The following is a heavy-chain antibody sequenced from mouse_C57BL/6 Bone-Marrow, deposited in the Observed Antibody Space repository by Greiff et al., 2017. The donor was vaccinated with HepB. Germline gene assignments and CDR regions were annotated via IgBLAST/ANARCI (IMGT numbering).Heavy chain of an antibody. V-gene: IGHV1-15*01. CDR3: TRSYSNYWNYAMDY. CDR1: GYTFTDYE. D-gene: IGHD2-5*01. CDR2: IDPETGGT. J-gene: IGHJ4*01. Sequence: QVQLQQSGAELVRPGASVTLSCKASGYTFTDYEMHWVKQTPVHGLEWIGAIDPETGGTAYNQKFKGKAILTADKSSRTASMELRSLTSEDSAVYYCTRSYSNYWNYAMDYWGQGTSVTVSS.